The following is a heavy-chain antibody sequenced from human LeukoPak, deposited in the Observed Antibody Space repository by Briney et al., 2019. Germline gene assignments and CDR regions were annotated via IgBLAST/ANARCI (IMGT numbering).Heavy chain of an antibody. CDR1: GFTFDDYA. D-gene: IGHD3-22*01. J-gene: IGHJ4*02. CDR2: ISWNSGSI. CDR3: AKDISRDYYDSSGYYQG. Sequence: GRSLRLSCAASGFTFDDYAMHWVRQAPGKGLEWVSGISWNSGSIGYADSVKGRFTISRDNAKNSLYPQMNSLRAEDTALYYCAKDISRDYYDSSGYYQGWGQGTLVTVSS. V-gene: IGHV3-9*01.